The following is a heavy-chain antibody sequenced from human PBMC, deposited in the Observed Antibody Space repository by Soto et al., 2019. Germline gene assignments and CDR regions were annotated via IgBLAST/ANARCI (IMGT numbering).Heavy chain of an antibody. Sequence: SETLSLTCAVSGGSISSSNWWSWVRQPPGKGLEWIGEIYHSGSANYNPSLKSRVTISVDKSKNQFSLKLSSVTAADTAVYYCARRGDYYDSYYYGMDVWGQGTPVTVSS. CDR1: GGSISSSNW. D-gene: IGHD3-22*01. J-gene: IGHJ6*02. CDR3: ARRGDYYDSYYYGMDV. V-gene: IGHV4-4*02. CDR2: IYHSGSA.